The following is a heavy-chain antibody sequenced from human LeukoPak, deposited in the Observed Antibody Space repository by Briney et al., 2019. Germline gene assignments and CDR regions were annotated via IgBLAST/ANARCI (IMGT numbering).Heavy chain of an antibody. J-gene: IGHJ3*02. CDR1: GGSIGSYY. V-gene: IGHV4-4*07. Sequence: SETLSLTCTVSGGSIGSYYWSWIRQPAGKGLEWIGRIYTSGSTNYNPSLKSRVTMSVDTSKNQFSLKLSSVTAADTAVYYCASLYSYGYYGYDAFDIWGQGTMVTVSS. CDR3: ASLYSYGYYGYDAFDI. CDR2: IYTSGST. D-gene: IGHD5-18*01.